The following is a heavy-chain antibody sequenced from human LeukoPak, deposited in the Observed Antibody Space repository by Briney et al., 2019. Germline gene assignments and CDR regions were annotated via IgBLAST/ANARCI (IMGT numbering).Heavy chain of an antibody. CDR3: ARGVVPAATYMDV. D-gene: IGHD2-2*01. J-gene: IGHJ6*03. Sequence: ASVKVSCKASGYTFTSYGISWVRQAPGQGLEWMGWISAYNGNTNYAQKFQGRVTMTRDTSISTAYMELSRLRSDDTAVYYCARGVVPAATYMDVWGKGTTVTISS. CDR2: ISAYNGNT. V-gene: IGHV1-18*01. CDR1: GYTFTSYG.